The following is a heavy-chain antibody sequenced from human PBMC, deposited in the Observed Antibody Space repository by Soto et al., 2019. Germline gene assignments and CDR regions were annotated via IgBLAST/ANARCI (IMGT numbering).Heavy chain of an antibody. D-gene: IGHD1-7*01. CDR1: GYTLTELS. CDR2: FDPEDGET. Sequence: ASVKVSCKVSGYTLTELSMHWVRQAPGKGLGWMGGFDPEDGETIYAQKFQGRVTMTEDTSTDTAYMELSSLRSEDTAVYYCATDPPPRKGLELLAGAFDIWGQGTMVTVSS. J-gene: IGHJ3*02. CDR3: ATDPPPRKGLELLAGAFDI. V-gene: IGHV1-24*01.